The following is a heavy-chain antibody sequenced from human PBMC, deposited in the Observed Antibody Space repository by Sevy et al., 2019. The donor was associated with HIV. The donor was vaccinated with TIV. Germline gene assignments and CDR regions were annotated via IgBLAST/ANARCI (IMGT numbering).Heavy chain of an antibody. J-gene: IGHJ4*02. D-gene: IGHD6-13*01. V-gene: IGHV3-74*01. CDR1: GYTFSNYW. CDR2: VNSDGGDT. CDR3: VAANSWEDY. Sequence: GGSLRLSCEGSGYTFSNYWMHCVRQAPGKGLEWVSRVNSDGGDTAYADSVKGRFTISRDNAENTMSLQMNSLRAEDTGLYYCVAANSWEDYWGQGTLVTVSS.